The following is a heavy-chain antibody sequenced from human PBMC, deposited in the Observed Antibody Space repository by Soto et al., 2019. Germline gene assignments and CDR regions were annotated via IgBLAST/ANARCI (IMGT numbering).Heavy chain of an antibody. Sequence: GESLKISCKGSGYSFTSYWISWVRQMPGKGLEWMGRIDPSDSYTNYSPSFQGHVTISADKSISTAYLQWSSLKASDTAMYYCARPGREVAFWSGYAPYYYGMDVWGQGTTVTVSS. D-gene: IGHD3-3*01. J-gene: IGHJ6*02. CDR2: IDPSDSYT. CDR1: GYSFTSYW. V-gene: IGHV5-10-1*01. CDR3: ARPGREVAFWSGYAPYYYGMDV.